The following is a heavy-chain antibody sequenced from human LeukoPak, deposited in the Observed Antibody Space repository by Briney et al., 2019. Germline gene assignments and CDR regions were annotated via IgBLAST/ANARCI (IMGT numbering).Heavy chain of an antibody. Sequence: SETLSLTCTVSGGSISSYYWSWIRQPPGKGLEWIGYIYYSGSTNYNPSLKSRVTMSVDTSKNQFSLKLSSVTAADTAVYYCARDGITIFGVVIPYYYYGMDVWGQGTTVTVSS. CDR1: GGSISSYY. D-gene: IGHD3-3*01. J-gene: IGHJ6*02. V-gene: IGHV4-59*12. CDR2: IYYSGST. CDR3: ARDGITIFGVVIPYYYYGMDV.